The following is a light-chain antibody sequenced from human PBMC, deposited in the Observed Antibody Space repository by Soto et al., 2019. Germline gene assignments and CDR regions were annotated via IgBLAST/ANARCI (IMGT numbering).Light chain of an antibody. J-gene: IGKJ1*01. V-gene: IGKV3-11*01. Sequence: EIVLTQSPATLSLSPGERATLSCRASQCVSSYFAWYQQKPGQAPRLLIYDASNRATGIPARFSGSGSGTDFTLTISSLEPEDFAVYYCQQRSNWPVTFGQGTRVDIK. CDR2: DAS. CDR3: QQRSNWPVT. CDR1: QCVSSY.